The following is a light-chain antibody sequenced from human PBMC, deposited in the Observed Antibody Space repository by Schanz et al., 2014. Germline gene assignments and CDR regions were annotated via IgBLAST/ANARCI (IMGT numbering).Light chain of an antibody. CDR3: QSYDSSLSAWV. CDR2: EVS. Sequence: QSALTQPPSASGSPGQSVTISCTGTRSDVGGYNYVSWYQQYPGKAPKLMIYEVSKRPSGVPDRFSGSKSGTSASLAISGLQAEDEADYYCQSYDSSLSAWVFGGGTKLTVL. CDR1: RSDVGGYNY. V-gene: IGLV2-8*01. J-gene: IGLJ3*02.